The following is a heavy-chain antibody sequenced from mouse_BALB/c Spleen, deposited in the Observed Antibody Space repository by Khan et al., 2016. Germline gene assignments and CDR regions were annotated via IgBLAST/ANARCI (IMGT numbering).Heavy chain of an antibody. CDR1: GYSITRGYG. Sequence: EVQLQESGPGLVKPSQSLSPTCTVTGYSITRGYGWNWIRQFPGNKLEWMGYISYSGSTNYNPSLKSRISITRDTSKNQFFLQLNSVTTEDTATYYCARTARIKYWGQGTTLTVSS. D-gene: IGHD1-2*01. CDR3: ARTARIKY. J-gene: IGHJ2*01. V-gene: IGHV3-2*02. CDR2: ISYSGST.